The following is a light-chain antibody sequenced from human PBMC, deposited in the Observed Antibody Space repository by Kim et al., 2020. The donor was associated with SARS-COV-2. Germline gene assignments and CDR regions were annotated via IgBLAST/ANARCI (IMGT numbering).Light chain of an antibody. V-gene: IGKV1-27*01. CDR3: QECDSAPWT. J-gene: IGKJ1*01. Sequence: SVGGTVTISCLTRLVISSFLAWFPLKPGQAPELLIYAASALRPGIPSRFSGGGSGTDFTLSINSLQPDEVAAYYCQECDSAPWTFGQGTKVDIK. CDR1: LVISSF. CDR2: AAS.